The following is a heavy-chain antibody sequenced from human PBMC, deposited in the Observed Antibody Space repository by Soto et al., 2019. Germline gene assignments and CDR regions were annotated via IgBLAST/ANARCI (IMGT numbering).Heavy chain of an antibody. CDR2: IYYSGSP. V-gene: IGHV4-30-4*01. J-gene: IGHJ3*02. CDR3: ARLIMSANSFDI. CDR1: GGSISSGDHY. Sequence: SETLSLTCSVSGGSISSGDHYWSWIRQSPGKGQEWIGYIYYSGSPYYNPSLKSRLTISVDTSKNQFSLNLSSVTAADTAVYYCARLIMSANSFDIWGQGTMVTVSS. D-gene: IGHD2-8*01.